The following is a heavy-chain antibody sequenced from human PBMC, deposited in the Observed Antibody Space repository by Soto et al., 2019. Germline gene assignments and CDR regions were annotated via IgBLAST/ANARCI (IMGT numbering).Heavy chain of an antibody. D-gene: IGHD6-19*01. J-gene: IGHJ6*02. CDR2: IYYSGST. CDR3: GGGGVAVAGFYYYYYGMDV. V-gene: IGHV4-59*01. Sequence: SETLSLTCTVSGGSISSYYWSWIRQPPGKGLDWIGYIYYSGSTNYNPSLKSRVTISVDTSKNQFSLKLSSVTAADTAVYYCGGGGVAVAGFYYYYYGMDVWGQGTTVTVSS. CDR1: GGSISSYY.